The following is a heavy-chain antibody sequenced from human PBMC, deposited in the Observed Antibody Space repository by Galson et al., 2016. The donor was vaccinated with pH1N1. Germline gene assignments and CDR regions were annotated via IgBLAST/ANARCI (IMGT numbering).Heavy chain of an antibody. CDR1: GGPFSTYA. J-gene: IGHJ4*02. CDR2: IIPSFGTT. Sequence: SVKVSCKASGGPFSTYAFNWVRQAPGQGLEWVGGIIPSFGTTNFPQKFRDRLTITTDESTSTTYMELSSLRSDDTAIYYCARDGRRFYDNSAYYPSFLDYWGQGTLITVSS. V-gene: IGHV1-69*05. D-gene: IGHD3-22*01. CDR3: ARDGRRFYDNSAYYPSFLDY.